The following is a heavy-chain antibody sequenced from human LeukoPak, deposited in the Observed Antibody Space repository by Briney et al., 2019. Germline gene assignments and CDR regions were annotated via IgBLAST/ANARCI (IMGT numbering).Heavy chain of an antibody. J-gene: IGHJ5*02. CDR2: INHSGST. D-gene: IGHD2-8*01. Sequence: SETLSLTCAVCGGSFSGYYWSWIRQPPGKGLEWIGEINHSGSTNYNLSLKSRVTISVDTSKNQFSLKLSSVTAADTAVYYCARGKRNCTNGVCSDNWFDPWGQGTLVTVSS. CDR1: GGSFSGYY. V-gene: IGHV4-34*01. CDR3: ARGKRNCTNGVCSDNWFDP.